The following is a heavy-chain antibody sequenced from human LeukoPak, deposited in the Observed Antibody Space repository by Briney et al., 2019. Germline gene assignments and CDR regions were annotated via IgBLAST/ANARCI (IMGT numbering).Heavy chain of an antibody. CDR1: GFTFSSYV. CDR3: AKLDDSSGYYSNFDY. Sequence: GGSLRLSCAASGFTFSSYVMSWVRQAPGKGLEWVSAISGSGGSTYYADSVKGRFTISRDNSKNTLYLQMNSLRAEDTAVYYCAKLDDSSGYYSNFDYWGQGTLVTVSS. J-gene: IGHJ4*02. CDR2: ISGSGGST. D-gene: IGHD3-22*01. V-gene: IGHV3-23*01.